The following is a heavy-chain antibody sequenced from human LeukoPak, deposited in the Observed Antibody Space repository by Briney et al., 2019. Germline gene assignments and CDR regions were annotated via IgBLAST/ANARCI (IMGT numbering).Heavy chain of an antibody. V-gene: IGHV3-9*03. Sequence: AGGSLRLSCAASGFTFNRHGMSWVRQAPGKGLEWVSGISWNSGSIGYADSVKGRFTISRDNAKSSLYLQMNSLRAEDMALYYCAKAQSEYSSSWTPPLDYWGQGTLVTVSS. CDR1: GFTFNRHG. J-gene: IGHJ4*02. CDR3: AKAQSEYSSSWTPPLDY. D-gene: IGHD6-13*01. CDR2: ISWNSGSI.